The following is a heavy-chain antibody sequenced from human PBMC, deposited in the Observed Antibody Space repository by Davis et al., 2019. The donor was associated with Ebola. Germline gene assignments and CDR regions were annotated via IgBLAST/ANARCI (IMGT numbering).Heavy chain of an antibody. CDR2: IIPILGIA. CDR1: GGTFSSYA. D-gene: IGHD2-2*01. Sequence: SVTVSCKASGGTFSSYAISWVRQAPGQGLEWMGRIIPILGIANYAQKFQGRVTITADKSTSTAYMELSSLRSEDTAVYYCANIVVVPAANNYYYYYGMDVWGQGTTVTVSS. V-gene: IGHV1-69*04. CDR3: ANIVVVPAANNYYYYYGMDV. J-gene: IGHJ6*02.